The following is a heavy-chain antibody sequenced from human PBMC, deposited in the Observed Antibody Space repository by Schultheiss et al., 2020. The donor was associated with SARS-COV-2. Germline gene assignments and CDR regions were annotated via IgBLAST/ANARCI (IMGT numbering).Heavy chain of an antibody. D-gene: IGHD6-6*01. Sequence: GESLKISCAASGFTFSNAWMSWVRQAPGKGLEWVSYISSSGSTIYYADSVKGRFTISRDNAKNSLYLQMNSLRAEDTALYYCAKDTKYSSPLGNDYGMDVWGQGTTVTVSS. CDR3: AKDTKYSSPLGNDYGMDV. CDR1: GFTFSNAW. J-gene: IGHJ6*02. V-gene: IGHV3-11*01. CDR2: ISSSGSTI.